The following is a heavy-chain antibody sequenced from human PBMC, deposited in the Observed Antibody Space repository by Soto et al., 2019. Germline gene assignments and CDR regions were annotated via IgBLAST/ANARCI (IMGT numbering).Heavy chain of an antibody. D-gene: IGHD1-26*01. CDR1: GFTFSSYG. V-gene: IGHV3-33*01. CDR2: LWYDGSNK. Sequence: QVQLVESGGGVVQPGRSLRLSCAASGFTFSSYGMHWVRQAPGKGLEWVAVLWYDGSNKYYADSVKGRFTISRDNSKKTLYLQMNSLRAEDTAVYYCARDLVGALDYWGQGTLVTVSS. CDR3: ARDLVGALDY. J-gene: IGHJ4*02.